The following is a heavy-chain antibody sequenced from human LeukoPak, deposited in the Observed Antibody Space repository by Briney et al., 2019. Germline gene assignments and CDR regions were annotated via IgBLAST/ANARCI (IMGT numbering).Heavy chain of an antibody. CDR2: ITSSSNYI. V-gene: IGHV3-21*04. CDR3: ARDPAGASSSWYYFDN. D-gene: IGHD6-13*01. J-gene: IGHJ4*02. Sequence: GGSLRLSCAASGFTLSGYSMTWVRQAPGKGLECVSFITSSSNYIYYADSVKGRFTISRDTAKNSLYLQMGSLRTEDTAMYYCARDPAGASSSWYYFDNWGQGTLVTVSS. CDR1: GFTLSGYS.